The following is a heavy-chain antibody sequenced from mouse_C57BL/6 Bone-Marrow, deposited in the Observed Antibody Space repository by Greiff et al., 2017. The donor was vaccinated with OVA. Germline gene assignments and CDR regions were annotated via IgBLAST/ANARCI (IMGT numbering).Heavy chain of an antibody. Sequence: VQLKESGPGLVKPSQSLSLTCSVTGYSITSGYYWNWIRQFPGNKLEWMGYISYEGSNNYNPSLKNRISITRDTSKNQFFLKLNSVTTEDTATYYCAREGNYLYYYAMDYWGQGTSVTVSS. V-gene: IGHV3-6*01. CDR3: AREGNYLYYYAMDY. CDR1: GYSITSGYY. CDR2: ISYEGSN. D-gene: IGHD2-1*01. J-gene: IGHJ4*01.